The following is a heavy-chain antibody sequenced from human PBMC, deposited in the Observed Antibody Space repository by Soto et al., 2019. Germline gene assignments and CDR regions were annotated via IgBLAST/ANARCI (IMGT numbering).Heavy chain of an antibody. V-gene: IGHV5-51*01. J-gene: IGHJ3*02. CDR1: GYSFTSYW. D-gene: IGHD2-21*02. Sequence: PGESLKISCKGSGYSFTSYWIGWVRQMPGKGLEWMGIIYPGDSDTRYSPSFQGQVTISADKSISTAYLQWSSLKASDTAMYYCATQLAYCGGDCYLHDAFDIWGQGTMVTVSS. CDR2: IYPGDSDT. CDR3: ATQLAYCGGDCYLHDAFDI.